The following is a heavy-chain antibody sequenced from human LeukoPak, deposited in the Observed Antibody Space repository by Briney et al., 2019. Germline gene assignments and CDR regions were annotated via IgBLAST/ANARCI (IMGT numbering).Heavy chain of an antibody. V-gene: IGHV4-59*01. CDR2: IYYSGST. CDR1: GGSISSYY. Sequence: PSETLSLTCTVSGGSISSYYWSWIRQPPGKGLEWIGYIYYSGSTNYNPSLKSRVTISVDTPKNQFSLKLSSVTAADTAVYYCARVRTIFGVVDYGMDVWGQGTTVTVSS. D-gene: IGHD3-3*01. J-gene: IGHJ6*02. CDR3: ARVRTIFGVVDYGMDV.